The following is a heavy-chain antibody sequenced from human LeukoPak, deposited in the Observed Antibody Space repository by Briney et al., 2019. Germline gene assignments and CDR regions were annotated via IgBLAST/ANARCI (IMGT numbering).Heavy chain of an antibody. CDR1: GYTFADYF. J-gene: IGHJ4*02. CDR3: ARDVSSTPNWEFDY. CDR2: INANSGVT. D-gene: IGHD1-26*01. V-gene: IGHV1-2*06. Sequence: ASVKVSCKPSGYTFADYFIHWVRQAPGQGLEWMGRINANSGVTEYQQKFQGRVTMNRDRSVSTAYVEVNWLISDDTAIYYCARDVSSTPNWEFDYWGQGTLVTVSS.